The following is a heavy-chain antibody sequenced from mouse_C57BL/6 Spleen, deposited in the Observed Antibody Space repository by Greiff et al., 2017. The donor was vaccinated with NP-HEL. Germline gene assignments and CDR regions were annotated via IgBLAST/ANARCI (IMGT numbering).Heavy chain of an antibody. Sequence: EVKLQESGPELVKPGASVKISCKASGYTFTDYYMNWVKQSHGKSLEWIGDINPNNGGTSYNQKFKGKATLTVDKSSSTAYMELRSLTSEDSAVYYCARRYYGSSYAWFAYWGQGTLVTVSA. CDR2: INPNNGGT. D-gene: IGHD1-1*01. CDR1: GYTFTDYY. J-gene: IGHJ3*01. CDR3: ARRYYGSSYAWFAY. V-gene: IGHV1-26*01.